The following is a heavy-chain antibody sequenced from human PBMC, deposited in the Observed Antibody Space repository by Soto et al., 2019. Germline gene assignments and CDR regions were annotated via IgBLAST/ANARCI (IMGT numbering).Heavy chain of an antibody. D-gene: IGHD2-15*01. CDR1: GGSFSGYY. J-gene: IGHJ4*02. Sequence: SETLSLTCAVFGGSFSGYYWSWIRQPPGKGLEWIGEINHSGSTNYNPSLKSRVTISVDTSKNQFSLKLSSVTAADTAVYYCAREDVVVVAATPSMVYWGQGTLVTVSS. CDR2: INHSGST. V-gene: IGHV4-34*01. CDR3: AREDVVVVAATPSMVY.